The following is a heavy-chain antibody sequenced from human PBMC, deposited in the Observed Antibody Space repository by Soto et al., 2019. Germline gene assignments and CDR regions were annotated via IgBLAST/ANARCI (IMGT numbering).Heavy chain of an antibody. J-gene: IGHJ6*02. V-gene: IGHV4-30-4*01. D-gene: IGHD3-10*01. CDR2: IYYSGST. Sequence: KPSETLSLTCTVSGGSISSDDHYWSWIRQSPGKGLEWIGYIYYSGSTYYNPSLKSRVTISVDTSKTQFSLKLRSVTASDTAVYYCARESFTMIRGVGTADFFNYYGVDVWGQGTTVTVSS. CDR3: ARESFTMIRGVGTADFFNYYGVDV. CDR1: GGSISSDDHY.